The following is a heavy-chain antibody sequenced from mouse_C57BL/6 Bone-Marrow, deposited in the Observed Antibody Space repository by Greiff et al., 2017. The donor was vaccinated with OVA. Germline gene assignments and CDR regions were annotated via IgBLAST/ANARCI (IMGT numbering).Heavy chain of an antibody. D-gene: IGHD3-3*01. CDR3: AREGWDAYYAMDY. Sequence: VQLVESGAELVRPGTSVKMSCKASGYTFTNYWIGWAKQRPGHGLEWIGDIYPGGGYTNYNEKFKGKATLTADKSSSTAYMQFSSLTSEDSAIYYCAREGWDAYYAMDYWGQGTSVTVSS. CDR2: IYPGGGYT. V-gene: IGHV1-63*01. CDR1: GYTFTNYW. J-gene: IGHJ4*01.